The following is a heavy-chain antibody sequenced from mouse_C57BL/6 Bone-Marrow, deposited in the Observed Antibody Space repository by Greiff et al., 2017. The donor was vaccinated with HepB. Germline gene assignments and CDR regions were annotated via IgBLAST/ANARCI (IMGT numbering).Heavy chain of an antibody. J-gene: IGHJ2*01. V-gene: IGHV1-19*01. CDR3: ARLGDY. CDR2: INPYNGGT. CDR1: Y. Sequence: YMNWVKQSHGKSLEWIGVINPYNGGTSYNQKFKGKATLTVDKSSSTAYMELNSLTSEDSAVYYCARLGDYWGQGTTLTVSS.